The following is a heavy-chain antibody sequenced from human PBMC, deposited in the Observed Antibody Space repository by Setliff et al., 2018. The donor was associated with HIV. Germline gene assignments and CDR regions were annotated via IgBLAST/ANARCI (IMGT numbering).Heavy chain of an antibody. CDR2: INVNSGGT. V-gene: IGHV1-2*02. D-gene: IGHD2-8*01. J-gene: IGHJ3*02. CDR1: GYLFTGYY. Sequence: ASVKVSCKASGYLFTGYYMHWVRQAPGQGLEWMGWINVNSGGTKYAQKFQGRVTMTRDTSISTAYMEVSSLRSEDSAVYYCARSIYEWGAFDIWGQGTMVTVSS. CDR3: ARSIYEWGAFDI.